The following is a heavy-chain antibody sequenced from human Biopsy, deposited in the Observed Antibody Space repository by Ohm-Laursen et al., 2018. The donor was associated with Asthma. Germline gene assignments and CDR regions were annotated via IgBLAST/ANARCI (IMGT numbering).Heavy chain of an antibody. CDR2: ISSSSSTI. D-gene: IGHD3-16*01. Sequence: SLRLSCAASGFTFSSYSMNWVRQAPGKGLEWVSYISSSSSTIYYPDSMKGRFTISRDNAKNPLYLQMNSLRDEDTAVYYCAREATQGMMRMYYFDYWGQGTLVTVSS. V-gene: IGHV3-48*02. J-gene: IGHJ4*02. CDR1: GFTFSSYS. CDR3: AREATQGMMRMYYFDY.